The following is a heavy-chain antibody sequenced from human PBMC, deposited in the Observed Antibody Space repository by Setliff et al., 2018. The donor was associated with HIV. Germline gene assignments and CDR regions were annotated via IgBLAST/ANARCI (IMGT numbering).Heavy chain of an antibody. J-gene: IGHJ4*02. CDR2: IKENGDEK. V-gene: IGHV3-7*03. CDR1: GFTFSSYS. D-gene: IGHD3-22*01. Sequence: GGSLRLSCAASGFTFSSYSMSWFRQAPGKGLEWVANIKENGDEKYYVDSVKGRFTISRDNAKNSLYLQMSSLRVEDTAVYYCARSVPDSAYRPTDYWGQGTQVTVSS. CDR3: ARSVPDSAYRPTDY.